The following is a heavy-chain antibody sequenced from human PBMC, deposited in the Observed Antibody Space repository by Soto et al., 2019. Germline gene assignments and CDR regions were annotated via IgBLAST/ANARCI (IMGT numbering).Heavy chain of an antibody. D-gene: IGHD1-26*01. CDR2: IKEDGSEK. J-gene: IGHJ5*02. CDR1: GFTFSSYW. Sequence: EVQLVESGGGLVQPGGSLRLSCSASGFTFSSYWMNWVRPAPGKVLEWVGTIKEDGSEKFYVDSVKGRFTISRDNAKNSLYLDMNSLRVEDTAIYFCARDFGGPCGQGTLVTVSS. V-gene: IGHV3-7*05. CDR3: ARDFGGP.